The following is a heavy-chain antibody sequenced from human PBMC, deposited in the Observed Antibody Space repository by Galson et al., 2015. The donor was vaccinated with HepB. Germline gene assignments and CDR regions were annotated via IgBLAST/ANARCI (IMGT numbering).Heavy chain of an antibody. CDR3: ARDKWLVWEYYFDY. CDR1: GDSVSSNSAA. J-gene: IGHJ4*02. CDR2: TYYRSKWYN. V-gene: IGHV6-1*01. Sequence: CAISGDSVSSNSAAWNWIRQSPSRGLEWLGRTYYRSKWYNDYAVSVKSRITINPDTSKNQFSPQLNSVTPEDTAVYYCARDKWLVWEYYFDYRGQGTLVTVSS. D-gene: IGHD6-19*01.